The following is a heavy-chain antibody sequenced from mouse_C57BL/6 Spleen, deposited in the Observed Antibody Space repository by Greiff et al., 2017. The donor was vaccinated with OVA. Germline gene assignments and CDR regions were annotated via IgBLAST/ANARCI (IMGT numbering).Heavy chain of an antibody. J-gene: IGHJ4*01. Sequence: QVQLQQPGAELVRPGTSVKLSCKASGYTFTSYWMHWVKQRPGQGLEWIGVIDPSDSYTNYNQKFKGKATLTVDTSSSTAYMQLSSLTSEDSAVYYCAREVVALYAMDYWGQGTSVTVSS. CDR2: IDPSDSYT. CDR1: GYTFTSYW. CDR3: AREVVALYAMDY. D-gene: IGHD1-1*01. V-gene: IGHV1-59*01.